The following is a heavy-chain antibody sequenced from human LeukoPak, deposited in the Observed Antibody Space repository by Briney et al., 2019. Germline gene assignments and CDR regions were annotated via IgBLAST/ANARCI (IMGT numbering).Heavy chain of an antibody. CDR1: GYTFTSYG. CDR2: ISAYNGNT. D-gene: IGHD2-2*01. J-gene: IGHJ4*02. CDR3: ARDRSPSSTSCYGY. Sequence: ASVKVSCKASGYTFTSYGISWVRQAPGQGLEWMGWISAYNGNTNYAQKLQGRVTMTTDTSTSTAYMELRSLRSDDTAVYYCARDRSPSSTSCYGYWGQGTLVTVSS. V-gene: IGHV1-18*01.